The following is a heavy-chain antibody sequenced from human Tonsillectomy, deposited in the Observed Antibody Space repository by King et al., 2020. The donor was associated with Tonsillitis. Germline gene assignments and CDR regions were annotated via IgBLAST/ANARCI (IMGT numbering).Heavy chain of an antibody. CDR2: IYYRGST. CDR1: GVSVNSGGSY. D-gene: IGHD4-17*01. V-gene: IGHV4-61*08. J-gene: IGHJ4*02. Sequence: QLQESGPGLVKPSETLSLTCTVSGVSVNSGGSYWTWIRQSPGKEPEWIGYIYYRGSTHYSPSLQSRAILSVDTSKNQFSLKLSSVTAADTAVYYCARDRRDYVFDSWGQGTLVTVSS. CDR3: ARDRRDYVFDS.